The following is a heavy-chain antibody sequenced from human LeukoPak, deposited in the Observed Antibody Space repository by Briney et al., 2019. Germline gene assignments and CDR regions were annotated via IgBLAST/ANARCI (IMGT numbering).Heavy chain of an antibody. V-gene: IGHV4-4*02. Sequence: SETLSLTCGVSGGSISNTNWWSWVRQPPGQGLEWIGEISLTGLTHYNPSLESRVTVSLDKSKNQLSLNLTSVTAADTAVYYCATPKYSGYSGSGTNWFDPWGQGTLVTVSS. D-gene: IGHD3-10*01. J-gene: IGHJ5*02. CDR3: ATPKYSGYSGSGTNWFDP. CDR1: GGSISNTNW. CDR2: ISLTGLT.